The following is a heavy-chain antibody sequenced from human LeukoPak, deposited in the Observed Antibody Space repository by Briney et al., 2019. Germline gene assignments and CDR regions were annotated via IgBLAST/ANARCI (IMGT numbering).Heavy chain of an antibody. CDR1: GYSISSGYY. D-gene: IGHD3-22*01. V-gene: IGHV4-38-2*02. CDR2: IYESGST. CDR3: ARVRWGYDSSGYFGY. Sequence: ETLSLTCTVSGYSISSGYYWGWIRQPPGKGLEWIGSIYESGSTYYNPSLKSRVTISVDTSKNQFSLKLSSVTAAGTAVYYCARVRWGYDSSGYFGYWGQGTLVTVSS. J-gene: IGHJ4*02.